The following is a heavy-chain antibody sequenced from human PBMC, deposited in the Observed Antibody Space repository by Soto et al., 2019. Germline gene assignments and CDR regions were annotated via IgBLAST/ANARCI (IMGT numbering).Heavy chain of an antibody. CDR2: INHSGST. CDR1: GGSFSGYY. CDR3: ARLTTVTDYYYYYMDV. V-gene: IGHV4-34*01. Sequence: SATLSLTCAVYGGSFSGYYWSWIRQPPGKGLEWIGEINHSGSTNYNPSLKSRVTISVDTSKNQFSLKLSSVTAADTAVYYCARLTTVTDYYYYYMDVWGKGTTVTVSS. J-gene: IGHJ6*03. D-gene: IGHD4-17*01.